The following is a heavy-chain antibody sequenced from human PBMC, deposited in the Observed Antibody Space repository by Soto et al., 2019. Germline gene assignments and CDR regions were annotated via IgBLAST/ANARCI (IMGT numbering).Heavy chain of an antibody. J-gene: IGHJ3*02. CDR2: IYYSGST. Sequence: PSETLSLTCTVSGASISSYYWNWFRQAPGKGLEWIGYIYYSGSTNYNPSLKSRVTISVDTSKNQFSLKLSSVTAADTAVYYCARALILTGYYIHDAFDIWGQGTMVTVS. CDR3: ARALILTGYYIHDAFDI. D-gene: IGHD3-9*01. V-gene: IGHV4-59*01. CDR1: GASISSYY.